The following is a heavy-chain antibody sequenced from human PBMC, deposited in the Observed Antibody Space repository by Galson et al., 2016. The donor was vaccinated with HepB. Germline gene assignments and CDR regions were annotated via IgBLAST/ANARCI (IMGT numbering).Heavy chain of an antibody. CDR1: GGSFSGYY. J-gene: IGHJ6*03. V-gene: IGHV4-34*01. CDR3: ARGDNPDYGDYASADYCMDV. CDR2: ISHSGST. Sequence: TLSLTCAVYGGSFSGYYWSWIRQPPGKGLEWIGEISHSGSTNYNPSLKSRVTISVDTSKNQFSLKLSTVTAADTSVYHCARGDNPDYGDYASADYCMDVWGKGTTVTVSS. D-gene: IGHD4-17*01.